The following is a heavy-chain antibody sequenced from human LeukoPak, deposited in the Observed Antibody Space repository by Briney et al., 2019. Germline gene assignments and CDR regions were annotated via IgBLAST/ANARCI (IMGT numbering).Heavy chain of an antibody. CDR2: INTNTGNP. CDR1: GYTFTSYA. J-gene: IGHJ6*02. Sequence: ASVKVSCKASGYTFTSYAMNWVRQAPGQGLEWMGWINTNTGNPTYAQGFTGRFVSSLDTSVSTAYLQISSLKAEDTAVYYCARVLYSSSWYYYYGMDVWGQGTTVTVSS. CDR3: ARVLYSSSWYYYYGMDV. V-gene: IGHV7-4-1*02. D-gene: IGHD6-13*01.